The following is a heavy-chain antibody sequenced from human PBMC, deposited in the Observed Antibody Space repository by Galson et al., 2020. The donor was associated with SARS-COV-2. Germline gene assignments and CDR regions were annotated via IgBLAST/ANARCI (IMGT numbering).Heavy chain of an antibody. V-gene: IGHV5-51*01. Sequence: GESLKISCWGSGYTFTNSWIAWVRQVPGKGLEWMGNIYPGDSDTRYSPSFQGQVTISADKSINTAYLQWSSLKASDNAMYYCARGRDGYRSPFDYWGQGSLVTVSS. D-gene: IGHD5-18*01. CDR3: ARGRDGYRSPFDY. CDR2: IYPGDSDT. J-gene: IGHJ4*02. CDR1: GYTFTNSW.